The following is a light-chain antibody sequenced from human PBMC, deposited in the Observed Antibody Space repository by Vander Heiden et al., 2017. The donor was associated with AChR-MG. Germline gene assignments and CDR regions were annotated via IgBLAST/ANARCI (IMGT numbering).Light chain of an antibody. CDR3: QQYNSYPYT. J-gene: IGKJ2*01. CDR1: QSISSW. Sequence: DIQMTQSPSTLSASVGDRVTITCRASQSISSWLAWYQQKPGKAPKLLIYDASSWESGVPSRFSGSGSGTDFTLTISSLQPDDFATYYCQQYNSYPYTFGQGTKVEIK. CDR2: DAS. V-gene: IGKV1-5*01.